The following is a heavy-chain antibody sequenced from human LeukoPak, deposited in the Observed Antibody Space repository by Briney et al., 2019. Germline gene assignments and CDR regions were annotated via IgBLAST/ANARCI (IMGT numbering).Heavy chain of an antibody. Sequence: GGSLRLSCAASGFTFNMYWMTWVRQAPGKGLESVTYINKDGSDKYYVDSVKGRFTVSRDNAKDSLYLQMNSLRAEDTAVYYCARDAGYGGNSDYWGQGTLVTVSS. V-gene: IGHV3-7*01. CDR2: INKDGSDK. CDR1: GFTFNMYW. CDR3: ARDAGYGGNSDY. D-gene: IGHD4-23*01. J-gene: IGHJ4*02.